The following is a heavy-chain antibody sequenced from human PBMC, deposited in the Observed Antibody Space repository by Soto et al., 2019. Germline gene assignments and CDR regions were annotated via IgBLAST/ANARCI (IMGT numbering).Heavy chain of an antibody. D-gene: IGHD1-7*01. CDR3: AGTTSHQWYYMDV. V-gene: IGHV6-1*01. Sequence: PSQTLSLTCAISGDSVSSNSAAWNWIRLSPSRDLEWLARTYYRSRWYNDYAVSVRSRITFNPDTSKNQFSLQLTSVTPEDTAVYYCAGTTSHQWYYMDVWGKGTAVTVSS. J-gene: IGHJ6*03. CDR1: GDSVSSNSAA. CDR2: TYYRSRWYN.